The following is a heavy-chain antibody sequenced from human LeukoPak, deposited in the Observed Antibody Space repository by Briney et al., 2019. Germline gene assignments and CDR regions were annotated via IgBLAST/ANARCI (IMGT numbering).Heavy chain of an antibody. Sequence: NHGESLKISCKSSGYSYTSYWIGWVRQMPGKGLEWMGIIYPGDSDTRYSRSFQGQVTISADKSLRTAYLQWRSLKSSDTGICFCARPGGPHSPFDNWGQGTRVIVSS. J-gene: IGHJ4*02. D-gene: IGHD2-15*01. CDR1: GYSYTSYW. V-gene: IGHV5-51*01. CDR3: ARPGGPHSPFDN. CDR2: IYPGDSDT.